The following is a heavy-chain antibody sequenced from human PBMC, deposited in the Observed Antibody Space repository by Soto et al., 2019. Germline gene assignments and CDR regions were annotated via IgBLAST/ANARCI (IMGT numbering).Heavy chain of an antibody. D-gene: IGHD3-3*01. J-gene: IGHJ4*02. CDR2: MNPNSGNT. V-gene: IGHV1-8*01. CDR3: ARGERPITIFGVAFAPYFDY. CDR1: GYTFTSYD. Sequence: ASVKVSCKASGYTFTSYDINWVRQATGQGLEWMGWMNPNSGNTGYAQKFQGRVTMTRNTSISTAYMELSRLRSDDTAVYYCARGERPITIFGVAFAPYFDYWGQGTLVTVSS.